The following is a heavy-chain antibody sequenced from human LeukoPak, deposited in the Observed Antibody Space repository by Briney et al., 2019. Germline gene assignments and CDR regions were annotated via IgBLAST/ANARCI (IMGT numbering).Heavy chain of an antibody. CDR2: IKLDGSEK. CDR3: ARDQYDTWSRRGNFDS. V-gene: IGHV3-7*03. J-gene: IGHJ4*02. D-gene: IGHD3-3*01. CDR1: GFTFGKYW. Sequence: GGSLRLSCVASGFTFGKYWMSWVRQAPGKGLEWVANIKLDGSEKNYVDSAKGRFTISRDNTKNSLYLQMNSLRVEDTAVFYCARDQYDTWSRRGNFDSWGQGTLVIVSS.